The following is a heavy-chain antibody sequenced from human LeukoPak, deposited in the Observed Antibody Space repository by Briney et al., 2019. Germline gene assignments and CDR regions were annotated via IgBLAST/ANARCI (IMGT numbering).Heavy chain of an antibody. D-gene: IGHD5-18*01. J-gene: IGHJ4*02. CDR3: AKDRRGYSYGRHGFDY. CDR2: IRYDGSNK. CDR1: GFTFSSYG. V-gene: IGHV3-30*02. Sequence: GGSLRLSCAASGFTFSSYGMHWVRQAPGKGLEWVAFIRYDGSNKYYADSVKGRFTISRDNSENTLYLQMNSLRAEDTAVYYCAKDRRGYSYGRHGFDYWGQGTLATVSS.